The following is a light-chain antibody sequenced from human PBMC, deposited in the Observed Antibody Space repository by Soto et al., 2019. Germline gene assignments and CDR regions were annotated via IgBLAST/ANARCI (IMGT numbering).Light chain of an antibody. CDR1: QSIGNW. V-gene: IGKV1-5*03. CDR3: QQYNSS. Sequence: DIQMTQSPSTLSASAGDRVPITCRASQSIGNWLAWYQQKPGKAPKLLIYKASSLESGVPSRFSGSGSGTEFTLTISSLQPDDFATYYCQQYNSSFGGGTKV. J-gene: IGKJ4*01. CDR2: KAS.